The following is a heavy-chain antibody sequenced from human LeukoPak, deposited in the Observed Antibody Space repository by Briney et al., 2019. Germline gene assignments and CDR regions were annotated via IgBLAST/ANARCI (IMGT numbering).Heavy chain of an antibody. V-gene: IGHV4-59*11. CDR2: IYYSGST. CDR3: AREGAVAGHFDY. Sequence: PSETLSLTCTVSGGSISSHYWSWIRQPPGKGLEWIGYIYYSGSTNYNPSLKSRLTISVDTSKNQISLKLSSVNAADTAVYYCAREGAVAGHFDYWGQGTLVTVSS. J-gene: IGHJ4*02. D-gene: IGHD6-19*01. CDR1: GGSISSHY.